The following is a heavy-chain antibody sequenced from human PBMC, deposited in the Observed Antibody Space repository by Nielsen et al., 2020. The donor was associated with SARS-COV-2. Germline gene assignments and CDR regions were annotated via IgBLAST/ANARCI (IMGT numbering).Heavy chain of an antibody. CDR3: ARAGYSSSWYGSYYYGMDV. CDR2: INPNSGGT. J-gene: IGHJ6*02. V-gene: IGHV1-2*06. Sequence: ASVNVSCKASGYTFTGYYMHWVRQAPGQGLEWMGRINPNSGGTNYAQKFQGRVTMTRDTSISTAYMELSRLRSDDTAVYYCARAGYSSSWYGSYYYGMDVWGQGTTVTVSS. D-gene: IGHD6-13*01. CDR1: GYTFTGYY.